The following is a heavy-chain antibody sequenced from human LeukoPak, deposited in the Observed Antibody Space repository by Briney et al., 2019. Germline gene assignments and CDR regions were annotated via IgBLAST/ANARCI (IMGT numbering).Heavy chain of an antibody. D-gene: IGHD6-19*01. V-gene: IGHV3-53*01. J-gene: IGHJ4*02. CDR3: ARDRAVPGRGYYLDC. CDR2: IYSGGNT. Sequence: GGSLRLSCAASGFTVSSCYMTWVRQAPGKGLEWVSTIYSGGNTYYADSVKGRFTISRDNSKNALYIQMNSLRAEDTAVYYCARDRAVPGRGYYLDCWGQGTLVTVSS. CDR1: GFTVSSCY.